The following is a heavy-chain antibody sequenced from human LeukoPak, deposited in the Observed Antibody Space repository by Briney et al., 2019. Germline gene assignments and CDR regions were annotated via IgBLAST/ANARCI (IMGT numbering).Heavy chain of an antibody. CDR1: GYTFTAYY. CDR2: IHPKSGGK. D-gene: IGHD4-17*01. CDR3: AREGYEDYGDYYFDY. Sequence: ASVKASCKASGYTFTAYYMHWVRQAPGHGLGWMGRIHPKSGGKNYETKFTGWVTMTRDTSNSTAYMELRRLRSDDTAVYFCAREGYEDYGDYYFDYWGQGTLVTVSS. J-gene: IGHJ4*02. V-gene: IGHV1-2*04.